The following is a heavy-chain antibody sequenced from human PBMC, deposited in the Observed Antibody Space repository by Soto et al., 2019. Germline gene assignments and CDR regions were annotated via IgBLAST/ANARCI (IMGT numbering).Heavy chain of an antibody. J-gene: IGHJ4*02. CDR1: GFTFANHW. CDR2: MNSDGSTT. CDR3: ATAEVDY. V-gene: IGHV3-74*01. Sequence: PGGSLRLSCAVSGFTFANHWMHWVRQAPGKGLEWVSRMNSDGSTTDYADSVKGRFTVSRDNAKNTLYLQMNSLRAEDTAVYYCATAEVDYRGSRNMVTV.